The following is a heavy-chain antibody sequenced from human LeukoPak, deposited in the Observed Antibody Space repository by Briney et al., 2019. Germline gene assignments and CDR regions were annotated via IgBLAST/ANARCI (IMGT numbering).Heavy chain of an antibody. Sequence: PGGSLRLSCAASGFTFDDYAMHWVRQAPGKGLEWVSGISWNSGSIGYADSVKGRFTVSRDNSRNTLYLQMNSLRAEDTAVYYCARGGHIVVVIAPFDYWGQGTLVTVSS. CDR1: GFTFDDYA. CDR3: ARGGHIVVVIAPFDY. CDR2: ISWNSGSI. V-gene: IGHV3-9*01. J-gene: IGHJ4*02. D-gene: IGHD2-21*01.